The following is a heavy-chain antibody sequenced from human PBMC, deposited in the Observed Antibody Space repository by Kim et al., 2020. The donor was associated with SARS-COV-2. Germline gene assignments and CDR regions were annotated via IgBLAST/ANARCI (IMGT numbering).Heavy chain of an antibody. Sequence: SETLSLTCTVSGGSISSGSYYWSWIRQPAGKGLEWIGRIYTSGSTNYNPSLKSRVTISVDTSKNQFSLKLSSVTAADTAVYYCARDRGGPPHMITFGGVKRQDYYGMDVWGQGTTVTVSS. CDR3: ARDRGGPPHMITFGGVKRQDYYGMDV. CDR1: GGSISSGSYY. D-gene: IGHD3-16*01. J-gene: IGHJ6*02. V-gene: IGHV4-61*02. CDR2: IYTSGST.